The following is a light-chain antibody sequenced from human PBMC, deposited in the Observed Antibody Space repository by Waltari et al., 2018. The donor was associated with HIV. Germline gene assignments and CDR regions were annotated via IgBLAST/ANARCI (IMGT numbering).Light chain of an antibody. Sequence: SYELKQPPSVSVSPGQTARITCPGDALPKKYVYWYQQKSGQAPVLVIYQDSKRPSGISETFSGSSSGTVATLTITGAQVEHEADYYCYSTYSSGVSWVFGGGTKLTVL. CDR1: ALPKKY. CDR2: QDS. V-gene: IGLV3-10*01. CDR3: YSTYSSGVSWV. J-gene: IGLJ3*02.